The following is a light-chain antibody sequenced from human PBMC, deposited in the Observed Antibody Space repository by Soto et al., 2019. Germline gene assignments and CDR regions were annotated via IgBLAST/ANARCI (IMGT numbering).Light chain of an antibody. J-gene: IGKJ1*01. V-gene: IGKV3D-15*01. CDR3: QQFRNWPWT. CDR1: QSVSSSY. CDR2: GAS. Sequence: ESVFTQSPATLSLSPGERATLSCRASQSVSSSYLAWYQQKPGQAPRLLIHGASTRATGVPARISGSGSGTEFTLTISSLQSEDFAVYYCQQFRNWPWTFGQGTKVDIK.